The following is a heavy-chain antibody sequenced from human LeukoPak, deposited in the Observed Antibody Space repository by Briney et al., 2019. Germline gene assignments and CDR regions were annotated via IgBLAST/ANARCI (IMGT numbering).Heavy chain of an antibody. CDR2: IRAGGDVT. Sequence: GGSLRLSCVASRFTFSKYIMTWVRQGPGKGLEWVASIRAGGDVTFYADSVKGRFIPSRDNSRNTVYLEMNSRRVDDTGVYFCANWGGTQTIGDIWYGPLDYWGQGTQVTVSS. D-gene: IGHD3-16*01. CDR3: ANWGGTQTIGDIWYGPLDY. V-gene: IGHV3-23*01. CDR1: RFTFSKYI. J-gene: IGHJ4*02.